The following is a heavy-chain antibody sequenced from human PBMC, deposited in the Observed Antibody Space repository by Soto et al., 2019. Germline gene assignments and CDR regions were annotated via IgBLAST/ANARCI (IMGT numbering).Heavy chain of an antibody. CDR1: GFTFSRDG. D-gene: IGHD4-17*01. J-gene: IGHJ4*02. CDR2: VTDNGRST. V-gene: IGHV3-23*01. CDR3: AKERATTTAFDY. Sequence: LRLSCAASGFTFSRDGMSWVRQAPGKGLEWVSLVTDNGRSTYYADSVKGRFTISRDNTKNTLFLQMNSLRAEDTAVYYCAKERATTTAFDYWGQGALVTVSS.